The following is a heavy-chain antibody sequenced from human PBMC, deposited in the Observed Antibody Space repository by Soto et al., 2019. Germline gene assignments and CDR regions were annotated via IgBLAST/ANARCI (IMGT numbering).Heavy chain of an antibody. Sequence: ASVKVSCKASGYTFTSYGISWVRQAPGQGLEWMGWISAYNGNTNYAQKPQGRVTMTTDTSTSTAYMELRSLRSDDTAVYYCARVGILYGYYYMDVWGKGTTVTVSS. D-gene: IGHD2-8*01. CDR1: GYTFTSYG. V-gene: IGHV1-18*01. CDR3: ARVGILYGYYYMDV. J-gene: IGHJ6*03. CDR2: ISAYNGNT.